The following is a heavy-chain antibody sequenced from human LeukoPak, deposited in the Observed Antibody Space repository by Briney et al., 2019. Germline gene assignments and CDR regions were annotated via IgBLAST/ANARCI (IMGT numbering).Heavy chain of an antibody. J-gene: IGHJ5*02. Sequence: SETLSLTCAVSGYSISSGYYWGWIRQPAGKGLQWMGTIYHSGTTYYNPSLKSRVTISLDTSKNQFSLKLSSVTSADTAVYYCARLCKGSTSCFAIDPWGQGTLVTVSS. CDR2: IYHSGTT. D-gene: IGHD2-2*01. CDR3: ARLCKGSTSCFAIDP. V-gene: IGHV4-38-2*01. CDR1: GYSISSGYY.